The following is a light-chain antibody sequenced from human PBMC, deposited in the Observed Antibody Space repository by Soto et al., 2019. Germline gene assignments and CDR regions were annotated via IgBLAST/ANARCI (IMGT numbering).Light chain of an antibody. CDR1: QSVSYY. Sequence: EIVLTQSPGTLSLSPGERATLSCRASQSVSYYLAWYQQKPGQAPRLLIYGASTRATGIPARFSGSGSGTEFTLTISRLEPEDFAVYYCQQYGSSLTFGGGTKVDIK. J-gene: IGKJ4*01. V-gene: IGKV3-20*01. CDR2: GAS. CDR3: QQYGSSLT.